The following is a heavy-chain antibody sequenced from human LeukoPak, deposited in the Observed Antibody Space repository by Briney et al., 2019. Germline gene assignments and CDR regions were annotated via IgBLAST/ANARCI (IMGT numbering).Heavy chain of an antibody. D-gene: IGHD3-9*01. J-gene: IGHJ6*02. V-gene: IGHV1-18*01. CDR2: ISAYNGNT. CDR1: GYTFTSYG. Sequence: ASVKVSCKASGYTFTSYGISWVRQAPGQGLEWMGWISAYNGNTNYAQKLQGRVTTTTDTSTSTAYMELRSLRSDDTAVYYCASGVNYDILTGYYYYGMDVWGQGTTVTVSS. CDR3: ASGVNYDILTGYYYYGMDV.